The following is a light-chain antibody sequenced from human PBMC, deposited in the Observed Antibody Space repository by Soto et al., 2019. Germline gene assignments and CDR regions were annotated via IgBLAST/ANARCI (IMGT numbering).Light chain of an antibody. CDR3: CSYAGSPTYV. CDR1: SSDVGGYNY. Sequence: QSALTQPGSVSGSPGQSVTISCTGTSSDVGGYNYVSWYQQHPGKAPKLMIYDVSERPSGVSDRFSGSKSGNTASLTISGLQAEDEADYYCCSYAGSPTYVLGTGTKVTVL. V-gene: IGLV2-11*01. CDR2: DVS. J-gene: IGLJ1*01.